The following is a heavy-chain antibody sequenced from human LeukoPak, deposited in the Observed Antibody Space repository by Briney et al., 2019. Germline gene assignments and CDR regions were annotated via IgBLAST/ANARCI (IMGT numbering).Heavy chain of an antibody. Sequence: GGSLRLSCAASGFTFSNYAMGWVRQAPGKGLEWVSVISGSGDSTYYADSVKGRFTISRDNSKNTLYVQMNSLRAEDTAVYYCAKDRGWFGGSLANFDYWGQGTRVTVSS. CDR1: GFTFSNYA. D-gene: IGHD3-10*01. J-gene: IGHJ4*02. V-gene: IGHV3-23*01. CDR3: AKDRGWFGGSLANFDY. CDR2: ISGSGDST.